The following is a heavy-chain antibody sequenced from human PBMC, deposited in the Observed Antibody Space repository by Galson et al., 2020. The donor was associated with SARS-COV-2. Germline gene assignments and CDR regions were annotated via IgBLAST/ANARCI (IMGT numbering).Heavy chain of an antibody. J-gene: IGHJ3*01. Sequence: SETLSLTCTASGGSISSGSYSWSWIRQPAGKGLEWIVRIYTSGSTNYNPSLKSRVTISLDTSKNQFSLKLTSVTATDTAVYYCARSNWPQDAFGFWGQGTLVTVSS. CDR1: GGSISSGSYS. CDR2: IYTSGST. D-gene: IGHD1-1*01. V-gene: IGHV4-61*02. CDR3: ARSNWPQDAFGF.